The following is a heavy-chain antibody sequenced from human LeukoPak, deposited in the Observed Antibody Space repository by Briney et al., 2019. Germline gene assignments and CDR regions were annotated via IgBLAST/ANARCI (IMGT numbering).Heavy chain of an antibody. Sequence: GGSLRLSCAASGFTFSSDAMSWVRQAPGKGLEWVSAISGSGGSTYYADSVKGRFTISRDNSKNTLYLQMNSLRAEDTAVYYCAKDVEHDSSGMNWFDPWGQGTLVTVSS. CDR1: GFTFSSDA. V-gene: IGHV3-23*01. CDR2: ISGSGGST. D-gene: IGHD3-22*01. CDR3: AKDVEHDSSGMNWFDP. J-gene: IGHJ5*02.